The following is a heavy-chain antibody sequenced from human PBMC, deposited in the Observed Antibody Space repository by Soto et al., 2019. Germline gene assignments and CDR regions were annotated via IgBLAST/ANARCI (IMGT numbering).Heavy chain of an antibody. J-gene: IGHJ5*02. CDR1: GGSISSYY. V-gene: IGHV4-59*01. CDR2: IYYSGST. CDR3: ARDSTSTPSWFDP. Sequence: PSETLSLTCTVSGGSISSYYWSWIRQPPGKGLEWIGYIYYSGSTNSNPSLKSRLSISVDTSKTQFSLKLRSATAADTAVYYCARDSTSTPSWFDPWGQGTLVTVSS.